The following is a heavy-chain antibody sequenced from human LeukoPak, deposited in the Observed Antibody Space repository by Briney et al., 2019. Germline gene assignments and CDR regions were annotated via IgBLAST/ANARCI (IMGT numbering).Heavy chain of an antibody. CDR3: SRDYYYGSGSSPLSY. J-gene: IGHJ4*02. D-gene: IGHD3-10*01. V-gene: IGHV3-33*01. CDR1: GFTFSSYG. CDR2: IWYDGSNK. Sequence: PGGSLRLSCAASGFTFSSYGMHWVRQAPGKGLEWVAVIWYDGSNKYYADSVKGRFTISRDNSKNTLNLQMNSLRAEDTAVYYCSRDYYYGSGSSPLSYWGQGTLVTVSS.